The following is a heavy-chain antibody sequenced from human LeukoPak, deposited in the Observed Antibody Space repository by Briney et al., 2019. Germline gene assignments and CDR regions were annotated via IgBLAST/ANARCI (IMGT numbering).Heavy chain of an antibody. CDR3: ASQAYNYYDSSGYYYV. Sequence: ASVKVSCKAPGYTFTGYYMHWVRQAPGQGLEWMGWINPNSGGTNYAQKFQGRVTMTRDTSTSTAYMELSRLRSDDTAVYYCASQAYNYYDSSGYYYVWGQGTLVTVSS. J-gene: IGHJ4*02. D-gene: IGHD3-22*01. CDR1: GYTFTGYY. V-gene: IGHV1-2*02. CDR2: INPNSGGT.